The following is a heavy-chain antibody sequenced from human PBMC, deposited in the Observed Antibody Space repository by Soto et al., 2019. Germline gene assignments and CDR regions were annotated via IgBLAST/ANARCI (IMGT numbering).Heavy chain of an antibody. CDR1: GYTFTTYG. CDR3: ARDKGRKAWYYVFDI. D-gene: IGHD3-3*01. CDR2: ISAYNGNT. J-gene: IGHJ4*01. Sequence: ASVKVSCKASGYTFTTYGIAWVRQAPGQGLEWLGWISAYNGNTNYAQKFQGRVTMTTETSTNTAYMEVRSLRSDDTAVYYCARDKGRKAWYYVFDIWGQGTMVTVSS. V-gene: IGHV1-18*01.